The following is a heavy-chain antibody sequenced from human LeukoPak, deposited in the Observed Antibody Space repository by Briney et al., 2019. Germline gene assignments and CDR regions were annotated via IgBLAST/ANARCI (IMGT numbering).Heavy chain of an antibody. CDR3: ARVVYYDFWSGYASPNAFDI. CDR1: GDSVSSNSAA. Sequence: SQTPSLTCAISGDSVSSNSAAWNWIRQSPSRGLEWLGRTYYRSKWYNDYAVSVKSRITINPDTSKNQFSLQLNSVTPEDTAVYYCARVVYYDFWSGYASPNAFDIWGQGTMVTVSS. D-gene: IGHD3-3*01. J-gene: IGHJ3*02. CDR2: TYYRSKWYN. V-gene: IGHV6-1*01.